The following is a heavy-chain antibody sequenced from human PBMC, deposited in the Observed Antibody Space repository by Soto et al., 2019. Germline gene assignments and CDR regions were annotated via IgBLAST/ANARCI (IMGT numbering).Heavy chain of an antibody. J-gene: IGHJ4*02. V-gene: IGHV3-30*18. CDR3: AKGVHYDSSGYLYFDY. D-gene: IGHD3-22*01. CDR2: ISYDGSNK. Sequence: GGSLRLSCAASGFTFSSYGMHWVRQAPGKGLECVAVISYDGSNKYYADSVKGRFTISRDNSKNTLYLQMNSLRAEDTAVYYCAKGVHYDSSGYLYFDYWGQGTLVTVSS. CDR1: GFTFSSYG.